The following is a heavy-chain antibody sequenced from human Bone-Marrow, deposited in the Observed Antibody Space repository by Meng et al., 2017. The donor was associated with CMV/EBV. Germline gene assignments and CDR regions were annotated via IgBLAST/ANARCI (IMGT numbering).Heavy chain of an antibody. V-gene: IGHV1-69*05. Sequence: SVKVSCKASGGTFSSYAISWVRQAPGQGLEWIGGIIPIFGTANYAQKFQGRVTITTDESTSTAYMELSSLRSEDTAVYYCAIKHSSSRNFDYWGQGTLVTVSS. CDR3: AIKHSSSRNFDY. CDR1: GGTFSSYA. J-gene: IGHJ4*02. CDR2: IIPIFGTA. D-gene: IGHD6-6*01.